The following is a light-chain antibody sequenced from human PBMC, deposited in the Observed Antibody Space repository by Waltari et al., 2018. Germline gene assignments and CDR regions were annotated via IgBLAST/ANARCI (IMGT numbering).Light chain of an antibody. CDR2: LTS. CDR3: QQFYTTPPMFT. J-gene: IGKJ2*01. CDR1: QKVLYGSDNKNY. Sequence: DIVMTQSPDSLAVSLGERATINCKSSQKVLYGSDNKNYLAWFQQQPGQPPKLLIYLTSTRASGVPDRFSVSWSGTDFTLTISSLQAEDVAVYYCQQFYTTPPMFTFGQGTKVEIK. V-gene: IGKV4-1*01.